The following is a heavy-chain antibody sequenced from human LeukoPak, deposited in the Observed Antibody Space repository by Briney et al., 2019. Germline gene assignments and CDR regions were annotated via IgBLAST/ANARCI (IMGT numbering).Heavy chain of an antibody. CDR1: GFTFSSYE. CDR2: ISSSGSTI. J-gene: IGHJ4*02. Sequence: GGSLRLSCAASGFTFSSYEMNWVRQAPGKGLEWVSYISSSGSTIYYVDSVKGRFTIYRDNAKNSLYLQMNSLRAEDTAVYYCARDGSYYDSSGYQIHFDYWGQGTLVTVSS. CDR3: ARDGSYYDSSGYQIHFDY. V-gene: IGHV3-48*03. D-gene: IGHD3-22*01.